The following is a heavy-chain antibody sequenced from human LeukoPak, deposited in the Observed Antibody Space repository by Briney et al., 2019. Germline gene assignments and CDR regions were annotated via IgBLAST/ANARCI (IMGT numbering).Heavy chain of an antibody. V-gene: IGHV3-13*04. CDR3: MSYAGRSDDY. CDR2: IGIAGDT. D-gene: IGHD3-16*01. CDR1: GFTFSSYD. J-gene: IGHJ4*02. Sequence: GGSLRLSCAASGFTFSSYDMHWVRQVTGRGLEWVSAIGIAGDTYYLASVKGRFTISRDNAKNSLHLQMNSLRAENTAVYYCMSYAGRSDDYWGQGTLVTVSS.